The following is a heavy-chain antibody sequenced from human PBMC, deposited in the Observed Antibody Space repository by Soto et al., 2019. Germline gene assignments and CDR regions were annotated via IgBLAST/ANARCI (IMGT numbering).Heavy chain of an antibody. V-gene: IGHV2-5*01. CDR3: AHSGYDISGYYYGLFEY. Sequence: SGPTLVNPTQTLTLTCTFSGFSLSSSGVGVGWIRQPPGKAPEWLALIYWNDDERYSPSLKSRLTITKDTSKNQVVLTMTNMDPVDTATYYCAHSGYDISGYYYGLFEYWGQGTLVTVSS. D-gene: IGHD3-22*01. CDR1: GFSLSSSGVG. CDR2: IYWNDDE. J-gene: IGHJ4*02.